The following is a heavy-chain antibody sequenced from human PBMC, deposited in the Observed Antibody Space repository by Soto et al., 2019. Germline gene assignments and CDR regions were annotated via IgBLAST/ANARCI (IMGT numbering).Heavy chain of an antibody. V-gene: IGHV3-21*01. J-gene: IGHJ3*02. Sequence: GGSLRLSCAASGFTFSSYSMNWVRQAPGKGLEWVSSISSSSSYIYYADSVKGRFTISRDNAKNSLYLQMNSLRAEDTAVYYCARDQDTVGAPYDAFDIWGQGTMVTVSS. D-gene: IGHD1-26*01. CDR1: GFTFSSYS. CDR2: ISSSSSYI. CDR3: ARDQDTVGAPYDAFDI.